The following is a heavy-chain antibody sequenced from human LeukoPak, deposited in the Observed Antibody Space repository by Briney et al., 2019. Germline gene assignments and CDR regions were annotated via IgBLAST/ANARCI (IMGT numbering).Heavy chain of an antibody. CDR1: GFTFSSYW. J-gene: IGHJ3*02. CDR2: INSDGSST. V-gene: IGHV3-74*01. CDR3: ARDDYDFWSGYRTDAFDI. Sequence: GGSLRLSCAASGFTFSSYWMHWVRQAPGKGLVWVSRINSDGSSTSYADSVKGRFTISRDNAKNTLYLQMNSLRAEDTAVYYCARDDYDFWSGYRTDAFDIWGQGTMVTVSS. D-gene: IGHD3-3*01.